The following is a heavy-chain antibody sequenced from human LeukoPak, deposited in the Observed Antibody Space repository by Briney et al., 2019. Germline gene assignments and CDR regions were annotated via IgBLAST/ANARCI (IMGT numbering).Heavy chain of an antibody. D-gene: IGHD3-3*01. CDR2: ISYDGSNK. Sequence: GGSLRLSCAASGFTFSSYAMHWVRQAPGKGLEWVAVISYDGSNKYYADSVKGRFTISRDNSKNTLYLQMNSLRAEDTAVYYCARDPGNPIFYYGMDVWGQGTTVTVSS. CDR1: GFTFSSYA. CDR3: ARDPGNPIFYYGMDV. V-gene: IGHV3-30-3*01. J-gene: IGHJ6*02.